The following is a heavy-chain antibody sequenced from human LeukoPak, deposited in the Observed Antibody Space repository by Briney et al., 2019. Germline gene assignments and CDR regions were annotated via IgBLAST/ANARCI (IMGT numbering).Heavy chain of an antibody. CDR2: INPNSGGT. CDR1: GYTFTGYY. D-gene: IGHD2-2*01. CDR3: ARSGWLLGYCSSTSCYAFD. J-gene: IGHJ4*02. Sequence: GASVKVSCKASGYTFTGYYMHWVRQAPGQGLEWMGWINPNSGGTNYAQKFQGRVTMTRDTSISTAYMELSRLRSDDTAMYYCARSGWLLGYCSSTSCYAFDWGQGTLVTVSS. V-gene: IGHV1-2*02.